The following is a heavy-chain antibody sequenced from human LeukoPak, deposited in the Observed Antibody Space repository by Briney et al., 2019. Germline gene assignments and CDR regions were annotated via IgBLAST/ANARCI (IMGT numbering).Heavy chain of an antibody. CDR1: GYTFTSYG. CDR3: ARGGPAPHRITLIVVASSTDAFDI. Sequence: GASVEVSCKASGYTFTSYGISWVGQAPGQGLEWMGWISAYNGDTNYAQKLQGRVTMTTDTSTSTAYMELRSLRSDDTAVYYCARGGPAPHRITLIVVASSTDAFDIWGQGTMVTVSS. V-gene: IGHV1-18*01. J-gene: IGHJ3*02. D-gene: IGHD3-22*01. CDR2: ISAYNGDT.